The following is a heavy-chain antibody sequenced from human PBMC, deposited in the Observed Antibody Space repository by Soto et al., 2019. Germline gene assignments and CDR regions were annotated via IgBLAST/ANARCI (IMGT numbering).Heavy chain of an antibody. Sequence: EVQLLESGGGLVQPGGSLRLSCAASGFTFSNYAMSWVRQAPGKGLEWVSAITGSGGDTYNADSVRGRFTISRENSKNTLFLQMTRLRADDTAVYYCAKGSASGSPYYFDFWGQGTVVTVSS. V-gene: IGHV3-23*01. CDR3: AKGSASGSPYYFDF. J-gene: IGHJ4*02. D-gene: IGHD6-25*01. CDR2: ITGSGGDT. CDR1: GFTFSNYA.